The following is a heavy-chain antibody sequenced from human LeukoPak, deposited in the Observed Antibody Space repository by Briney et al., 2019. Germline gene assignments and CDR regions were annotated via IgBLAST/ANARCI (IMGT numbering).Heavy chain of an antibody. CDR2: TYYRSKWYN. CDR3: TRDGIRVLDY. J-gene: IGHJ4*02. V-gene: IGHV6-1*01. D-gene: IGHD1-1*01. CDR1: GDSVSSNSAA. Sequence: SQTLSLTCAISGDSVSSNSAAWNWIMQSPSRGLEWLGRTYYRSKWYNDYAVSVKSRIVINPDTSKNQFSLQLSSVTPEDTAVYYCTRDGIRVLDYWGQGILVTVSS.